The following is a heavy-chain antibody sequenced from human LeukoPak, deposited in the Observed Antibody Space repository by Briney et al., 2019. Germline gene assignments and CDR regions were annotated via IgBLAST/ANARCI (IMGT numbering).Heavy chain of an antibody. V-gene: IGHV3-73*01. CDR2: IRSKANSYAT. Sequence: GGSLRLSCAASGFTFSGSAMHWVRQASGKGLEWVGRIRSKANSYATAYAASVKGRFTISRDDSKNTAYLQMNSLKTEDTAVYYCISGVDSYYYDSSGYYYGRVIGMDVWGQGTTVTVSS. J-gene: IGHJ6*02. CDR1: GFTFSGSA. CDR3: ISGVDSYYYDSSGYYYGRVIGMDV. D-gene: IGHD3-22*01.